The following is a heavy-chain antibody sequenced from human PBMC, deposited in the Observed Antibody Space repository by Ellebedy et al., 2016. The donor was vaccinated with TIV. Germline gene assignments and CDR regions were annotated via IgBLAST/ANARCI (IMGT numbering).Heavy chain of an antibody. J-gene: IGHJ5*02. CDR3: ARWFGELLYVRWFDP. CDR2: IFDTGST. D-gene: IGHD3-10*01. V-gene: IGHV4-39*01. CDR1: GDSISRSSYY. Sequence: SETLSLTCTVSGDSISRSSYYWGWIRQPPGKGLEWIGNIFDTGSTYYNPSLKSRVTISVDTSKNQFSLKLSSVTAADTAVYYCARWFGELLYVRWFDPWGQGTLVTVSS.